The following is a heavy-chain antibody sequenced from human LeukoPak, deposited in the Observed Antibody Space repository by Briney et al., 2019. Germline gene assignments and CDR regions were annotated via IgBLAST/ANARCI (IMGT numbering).Heavy chain of an antibody. CDR1: VYTFTSYD. V-gene: IGHV1-8*01. D-gene: IGHD3-10*01. J-gene: IGHJ6*04. Sequence: ASLKVSCKASVYTFTSYDINWVRQATGQGLEWMGWMSPKSSSTGYTQKFQGRVSITRDTSINTAYMELSRMRSDDTAVYYCARDLPLEVTMVRGVIKNHAFVTTDVWGKGTTVTISS. CDR3: ARDLPLEVTMVRGVIKNHAFVTTDV. CDR2: MSPKSSST.